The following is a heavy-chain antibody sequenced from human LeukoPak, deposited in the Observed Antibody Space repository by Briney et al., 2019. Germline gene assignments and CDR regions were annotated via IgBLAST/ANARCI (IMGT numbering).Heavy chain of an antibody. V-gene: IGHV4-39*07. J-gene: IGHJ3*02. CDR1: GGSISSSSYY. CDR3: ARDGQNLHYYYDSSGYYYVGAFDI. Sequence: KPSETLSLTCSGSGGSISSSSYYWGWIRQPPGKGLEWIGSIYYSGSTYYDPSLKSRVTMSVDTSKNQFSLKLSSVTAADTAVYYCARDGQNLHYYYDSSGYYYVGAFDIWGQGTMVTVSS. D-gene: IGHD3-22*01. CDR2: IYYSGST.